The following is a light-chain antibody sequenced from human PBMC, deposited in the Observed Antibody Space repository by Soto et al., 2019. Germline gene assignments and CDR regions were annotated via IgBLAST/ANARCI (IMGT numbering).Light chain of an antibody. CDR1: KLGAQY. CDR2: QDS. CDR3: QSYDNSLSGAWV. Sequence: SYELTQPPSVSVSPGQTASITCSGDKLGAQYASWYQQKPGQSPVLVIYQDSKRPSGIPERFSGSKSGTSASLAITGLQAEDEADYYCQSYDNSLSGAWVFGGGTKLTVL. J-gene: IGLJ3*02. V-gene: IGLV3-1*01.